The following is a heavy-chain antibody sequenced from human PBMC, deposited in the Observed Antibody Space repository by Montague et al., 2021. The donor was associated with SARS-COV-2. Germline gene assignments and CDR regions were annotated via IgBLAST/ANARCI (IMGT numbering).Heavy chain of an antibody. V-gene: IGHV4-59*08. J-gene: IGHJ3*01. CDR2: VYYNGDT. Sequence: SETLSLTCTVSGGSTASHYWNWIRQSPGKRPEWIGYVYYNGDTKYNPSLQSRVTISIDTSANQFSPWLNPVTAADTAVYFSARGGAFDPWGQGRMVTVSS. CDR3: ARGGAFDP. D-gene: IGHD1-26*01. CDR1: GGSTASHY.